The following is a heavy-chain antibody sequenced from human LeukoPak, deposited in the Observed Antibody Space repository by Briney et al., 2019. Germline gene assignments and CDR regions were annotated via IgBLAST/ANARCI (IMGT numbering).Heavy chain of an antibody. CDR2: VSYDGSNK. CDR3: AKDVAAAGMGDGMDV. Sequence: GGSLRLSCAASGFTFSSYGMHWVRQAPGKGLEWVAVVSYDGSNKYYADSVKGRFTISRDNSKNTLYLQMNSLRAEDTAVYYCAKDVAAAGMGDGMDVWGQGTTVTVS. D-gene: IGHD6-13*01. J-gene: IGHJ6*02. V-gene: IGHV3-30*18. CDR1: GFTFSSYG.